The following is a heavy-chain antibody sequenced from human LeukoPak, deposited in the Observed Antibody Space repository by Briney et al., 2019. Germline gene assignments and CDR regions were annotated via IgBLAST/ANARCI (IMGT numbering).Heavy chain of an antibody. CDR1: GGSISSSSYY. CDR3: ARASGGSSWYPVGLGYNWFDP. V-gene: IGHV4-39*07. D-gene: IGHD6-13*01. CDR2: IYYSGST. Sequence: SETLSLTCTVSGGSISSSSYYWGWIRQPPGKGLEWIGSIYYSGSTYYNPSLKSRVTISVDTSKNQFSLKLSSVTAADTAVYYCARASGGSSWYPVGLGYNWFDPWGQGTLVTVSS. J-gene: IGHJ5*02.